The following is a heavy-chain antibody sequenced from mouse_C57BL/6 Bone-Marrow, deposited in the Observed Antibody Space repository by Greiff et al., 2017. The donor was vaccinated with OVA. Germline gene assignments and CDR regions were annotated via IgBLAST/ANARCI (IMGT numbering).Heavy chain of an antibody. CDR1: GYTFTSYW. V-gene: IGHV1-53*01. D-gene: IGHD3-2*02. CDR3: ARPAQATSWFAY. J-gene: IGHJ3*01. Sequence: QVHVKQSGTELVKPGASVKLSCKASGYTFTSYWMHWVKQRPGQGLEWIGNINPSNGGTNYNEKFKSKATLTVDKSSSTAYMQLSSLTSEDSAVYYCARPAQATSWFAYWGQGTLVTVSA. CDR2: INPSNGGT.